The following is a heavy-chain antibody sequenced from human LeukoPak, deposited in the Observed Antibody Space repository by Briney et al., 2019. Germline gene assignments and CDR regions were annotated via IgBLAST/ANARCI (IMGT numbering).Heavy chain of an antibody. CDR3: ARAYCGGDCYWRLGYYYMVV. V-gene: IGHV1-69*05. Sequence: GSSVKVSCKASGGTFSSYAISWVRQAPGQGLEWVGGIIPIFGTANYAQKFQGRVTITTDESTSTAYMELSSLRSEDTAMYCCARAYCGGDCYWRLGYYYMVVWGKGTTVTVSS. J-gene: IGHJ6*03. CDR1: GGTFSSYA. CDR2: IIPIFGTA. D-gene: IGHD2-21*02.